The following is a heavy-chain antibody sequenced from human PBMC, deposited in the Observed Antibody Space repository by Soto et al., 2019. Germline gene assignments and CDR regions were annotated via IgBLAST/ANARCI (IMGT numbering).Heavy chain of an antibody. J-gene: IGHJ4*02. CDR1: GDRVSSNSAA. CDR2: TYYRSKWYN. D-gene: IGHD3-10*01. CDR3: ARAGKILWFGELFDY. V-gene: IGHV6-1*01. Sequence: SQTLSLTCAISGDRVSSNSAAWNWIRQSPSRGLEWLGRTYYRSKWYNDYAVSVKSRITINPDTSKNQFSLQLNSVTPEDTAVYYCARAGKILWFGELFDYWGQGTLVTVSS.